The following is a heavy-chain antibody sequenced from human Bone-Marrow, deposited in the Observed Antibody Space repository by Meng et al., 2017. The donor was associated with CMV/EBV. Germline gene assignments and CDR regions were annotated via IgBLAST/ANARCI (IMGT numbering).Heavy chain of an antibody. CDR2: IRYDGSNK. D-gene: IGHD3-3*01. Sequence: GESLKISCAASGFTFSTYGMHWVRQAPGKGLEWVAFIRYDGSNKYYADPVKGRFTISRDNSKNTLFLQMNSPRAEDTAVYYCARMDFGNAFDIWGQGTMVTVSS. CDR3: ARMDFGNAFDI. V-gene: IGHV3-30*02. CDR1: GFTFSTYG. J-gene: IGHJ3*02.